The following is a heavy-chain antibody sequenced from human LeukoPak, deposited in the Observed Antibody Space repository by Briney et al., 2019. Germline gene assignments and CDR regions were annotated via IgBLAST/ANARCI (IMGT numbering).Heavy chain of an antibody. V-gene: IGHV3-9*01. CDR1: GFTFYNYG. CDR3: AKGSWAGANNYFDF. Sequence: GGSLRLSCIGSGFTFYNYGMHWVRHAPGKGVEGGAGINWNSGYIAYADSVQGRFVISRDNAKNSLYLQMGSLRAEDTALYYCAKGSWAGANNYFDFWGQGTPVTVSS. CDR2: INWNSGYI. J-gene: IGHJ4*02. D-gene: IGHD1-26*01.